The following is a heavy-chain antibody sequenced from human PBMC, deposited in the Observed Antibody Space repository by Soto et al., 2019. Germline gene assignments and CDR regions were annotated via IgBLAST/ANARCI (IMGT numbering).Heavy chain of an antibody. CDR1: GYSFTGYW. D-gene: IGHD3-22*01. CDR2: IYPGDSDT. Sequence: GESLKISCKGSGYSFTGYWIGWVRQMPGKGLEWMRVIYPGDSDTRYSPSFQGQVTISADKSISTAYLQWSSLKASDTAMYYFAGHDTYYYDSSGYYLGAFDIWGQGTMVTVSS. CDR3: AGHDTYYYDSSGYYLGAFDI. J-gene: IGHJ3*02. V-gene: IGHV5-51*01.